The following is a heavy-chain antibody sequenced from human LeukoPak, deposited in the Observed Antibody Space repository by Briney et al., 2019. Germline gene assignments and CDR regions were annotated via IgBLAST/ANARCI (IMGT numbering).Heavy chain of an antibody. CDR3: ARQPLVRDCGGDCEFDY. Sequence: GESLKISCKGSGYSFSNYWIGWVRQIPGKGLEWRGIIYPGDSNTRYSPSFQGQVTISADRSISTAYLQWSSLKASDTAIYYCARQPLVRDCGGDCEFDYWGQGTLVSVSP. D-gene: IGHD2-21*02. CDR2: IYPGDSNT. V-gene: IGHV5-51*01. CDR1: GYSFSNYW. J-gene: IGHJ4*02.